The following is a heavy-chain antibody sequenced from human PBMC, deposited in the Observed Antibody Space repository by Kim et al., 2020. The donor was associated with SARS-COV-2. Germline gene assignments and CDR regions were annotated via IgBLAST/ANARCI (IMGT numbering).Heavy chain of an antibody. J-gene: IGHJ4*02. V-gene: IGHV4-31*02. D-gene: IGHD3-10*01. Sequence: PSLKSRVTISVDTSKNQFSLKLSSVTAADTAVYYCARDGSGSYRGGFDYWGQGTLVTVSS. CDR3: ARDGSGSYRGGFDY.